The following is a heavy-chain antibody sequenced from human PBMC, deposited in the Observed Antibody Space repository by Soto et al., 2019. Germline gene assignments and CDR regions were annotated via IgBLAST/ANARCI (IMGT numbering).Heavy chain of an antibody. D-gene: IGHD3-10*01. J-gene: IGHJ5*02. CDR3: ARVYYYGSGGLWWFDP. Sequence: VKVSCKASGGTFSSYAISWVRQAPGQGLEWMGGIIPIFGTTNYAQKFQGRVTITADESTSTAYLELSSLRFEDTSVYYCARVYYYGSGGLWWFDPWGQGTLVTVSS. V-gene: IGHV1-69*01. CDR2: IIPIFGTT. CDR1: GGTFSSYA.